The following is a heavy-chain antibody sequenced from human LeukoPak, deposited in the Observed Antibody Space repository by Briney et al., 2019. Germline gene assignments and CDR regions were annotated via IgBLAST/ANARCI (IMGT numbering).Heavy chain of an antibody. D-gene: IGHD3-9*01. CDR3: ATEPILTTSRVWFDP. CDR1: GFTFSSYA. J-gene: IGHJ5*02. V-gene: IGHV3-30*02. Sequence: GGSLRLSCAASGFTFSSYAMHWVRQAPGKGLEWVSFIRFDGNIKYFADSVKGRFTTSRDNSKSTLYLQMNSLRAEDTAVYYCATEPILTTSRVWFDPWGQGTLVTVSS. CDR2: IRFDGNIK.